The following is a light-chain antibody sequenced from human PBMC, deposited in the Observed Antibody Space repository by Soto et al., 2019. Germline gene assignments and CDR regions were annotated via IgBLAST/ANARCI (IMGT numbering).Light chain of an antibody. CDR2: AAS. CDR1: QDIAIY. CDR3: QKYNSARWT. V-gene: IGKV1-27*01. J-gene: IGKJ1*01. Sequence: IQLTQSPSSLSASVGDRVTITCRASQDIAIYLAWYQQKPGKVPKLLIYAASTLQSGVPSRFSGSGSGTDFTLTISSLQPEDVATYYCQKYNSARWTFGQGTKVDIK.